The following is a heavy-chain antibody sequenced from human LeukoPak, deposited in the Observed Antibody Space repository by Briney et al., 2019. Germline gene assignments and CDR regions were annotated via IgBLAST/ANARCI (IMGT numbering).Heavy chain of an antibody. J-gene: IGHJ4*02. CDR1: GGSFSGYY. Sequence: KPSETLSLTCAVYGGSFSGYYWSWIRQPPGKGLEWIGEINHSGSTNYNPSLKSRVTISVDTSKNQFSLKLSSVTAADTAVYYCPSKRASKYYYDSSGYLRYWGQGTLVTVSS. CDR2: INHSGST. D-gene: IGHD3-22*01. CDR3: PSKRASKYYYDSSGYLRY. V-gene: IGHV4-34*01.